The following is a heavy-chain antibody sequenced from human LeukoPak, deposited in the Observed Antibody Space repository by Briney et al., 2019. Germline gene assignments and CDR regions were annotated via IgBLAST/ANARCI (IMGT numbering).Heavy chain of an antibody. V-gene: IGHV4-4*07. CDR2: IYTSGST. Sequence: PSETLSLTCTVSGGSISSYYWSWIRQPAGKGLEWIGRIYTSGSTNYNPSLKSRVTMSVDTSKNQFSLKLSSVTAADTAVYYRARDGVENWFDPWSQGTLVTVSS. J-gene: IGHJ5*02. D-gene: IGHD3-3*01. CDR3: ARDGVENWFDP. CDR1: GGSISSYY.